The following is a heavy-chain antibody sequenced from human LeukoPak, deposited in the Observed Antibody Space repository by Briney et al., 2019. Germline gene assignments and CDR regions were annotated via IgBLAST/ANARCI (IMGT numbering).Heavy chain of an antibody. Sequence: SETLSLTCTVSGDSISSYYWSWIRQPPGKGLEWIGYIYYSGSTNYTPSLKSRVTISVDTSKNQFSLKLSSVTAADTATYYCAHYSVLLWFGKPRNWFDPWGQGTLVTVSS. D-gene: IGHD3-10*01. CDR2: IYYSGST. J-gene: IGHJ5*02. V-gene: IGHV4-59*01. CDR3: AHYSVLLWFGKPRNWFDP. CDR1: GDSISSYY.